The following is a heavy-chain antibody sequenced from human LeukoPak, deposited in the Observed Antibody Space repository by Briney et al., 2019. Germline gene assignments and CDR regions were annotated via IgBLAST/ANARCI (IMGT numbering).Heavy chain of an antibody. Sequence: PGGSLRLSCAASGFTFSSYGMHWVRQAPGKGLEWVAFIRYDGSNKYYADSVKGRFTISRDNSKNTLYLQMNSLRAEDTALYYCAKGRQQLVYDAFDIWGQGTMVTVSS. D-gene: IGHD6-13*01. V-gene: IGHV3-30*02. CDR1: GFTFSSYG. J-gene: IGHJ3*02. CDR2: IRYDGSNK. CDR3: AKGRQQLVYDAFDI.